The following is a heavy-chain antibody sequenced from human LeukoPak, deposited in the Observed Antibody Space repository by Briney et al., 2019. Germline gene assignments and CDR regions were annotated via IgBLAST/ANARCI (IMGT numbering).Heavy chain of an antibody. D-gene: IGHD1-1*01. CDR2: ISAYNGNT. CDR3: ARVVVQHYYYYYYMDV. V-gene: IGHV1-18*01. Sequence: GASVKVSCKASGYTFTSYGISWVRQAPGQGLEWMGWISAYNGNTNYAQKLQGRVTMTTDTSTSTAYMELRSLRSDDTAVYYCARVVVQHYYYYYYMDVWGKGTTVTVSS. J-gene: IGHJ6*03. CDR1: GYTFTSYG.